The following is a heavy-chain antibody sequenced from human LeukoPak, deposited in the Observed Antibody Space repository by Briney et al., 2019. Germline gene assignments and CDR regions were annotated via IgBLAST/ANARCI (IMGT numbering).Heavy chain of an antibody. J-gene: IGHJ4*02. V-gene: IGHV5-51*01. Sequence: GESLKISCKGSGYIFTSYWIGWVRQMPGKGLEWMGIIYPSDSDTRYSPSFQGQVTISADKSISTAYLQWSSLKASDTAMYYCARTSGRRYDNIDYWGQGTLVTVS. D-gene: IGHD3-9*01. CDR2: IYPSDSDT. CDR1: GYIFTSYW. CDR3: ARTSGRRYDNIDY.